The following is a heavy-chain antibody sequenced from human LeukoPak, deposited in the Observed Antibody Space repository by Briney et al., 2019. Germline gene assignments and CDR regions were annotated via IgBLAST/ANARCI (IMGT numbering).Heavy chain of an antibody. V-gene: IGHV3-74*01. CDR2: INSDGSST. CDR3: ARDVNPLWYYFDY. CDR1: GFTFSSYW. Sequence: PGGSLRLSCAASGFTFSSYWMHWVRQAPGKGLVWFSRINSDGSSTSYADSVKGRFTISRDNAKNTLYLQMNSLRAEDTAVYYCARDVNPLWYYFDYWGRGTLVTVSS. J-gene: IGHJ4*02. D-gene: IGHD3-10*01.